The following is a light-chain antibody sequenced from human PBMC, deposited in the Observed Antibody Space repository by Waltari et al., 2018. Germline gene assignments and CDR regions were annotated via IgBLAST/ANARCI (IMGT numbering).Light chain of an antibody. V-gene: IGKV2-28*01. CDR3: MLTLPAPFT. J-gene: IGKJ4*02. CDR1: QSLLHGNGYNY. Sequence: DIVLTQPPLSLPVTPGEPASISCRSSQSLLHGNGYNYLDWYLQKPGQSPQLLIYLGSNRASGVPDMISGSGSGTDFTLKISRVEGEDVGVYDCMLTLPAPFTCGGGPKVEIK. CDR2: LGS.